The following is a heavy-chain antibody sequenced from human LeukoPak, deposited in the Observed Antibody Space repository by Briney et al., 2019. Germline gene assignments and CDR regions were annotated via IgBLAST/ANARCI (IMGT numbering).Heavy chain of an antibody. CDR3: ATPAFTHSFDP. Sequence: GATVKISCKASGYTFTDYYIHWVQQAPGKGLEWMGRIDPEDGETIYAEKFQGRATITADTSTDTSYMELSSLGSEDTAVYYCATPAFTHSFDPWGQGTLVTVFS. V-gene: IGHV1-69-2*01. J-gene: IGHJ5*02. CDR1: GYTFTDYY. CDR2: IDPEDGET.